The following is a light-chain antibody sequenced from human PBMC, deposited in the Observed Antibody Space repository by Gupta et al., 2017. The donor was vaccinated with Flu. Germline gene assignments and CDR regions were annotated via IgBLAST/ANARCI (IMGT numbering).Light chain of an antibody. V-gene: IGKV3-15*01. CDR1: QTVNNN. J-gene: IGKJ4*01. CDR3: QQYNNWPPLT. Sequence: EIVMTQSPATLSVSPGERATLSCRASQTVNNNLAWYQQKPGQTPRLLIYGASTRATGIPARFSGSGSGTEFTLTISSLHSEDFALYYCQQYNNWPPLTFGGGTKVEIK. CDR2: GAS.